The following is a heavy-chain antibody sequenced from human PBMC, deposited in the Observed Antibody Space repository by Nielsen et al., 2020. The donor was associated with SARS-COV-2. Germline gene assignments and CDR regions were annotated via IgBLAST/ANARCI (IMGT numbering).Heavy chain of an antibody. CDR2: INHSGST. D-gene: IGHD3-10*01. V-gene: IGHV4-34*01. Sequence: SETLSLTCAVYGGSFSGCYWSWIRQPPGKGLEWIGEINHSGSTNYNPSLKSRVTISVDTSKNQFSLKLSSVTAADTAVYYCARHLGKWFGELPFDYWGQGTLVTVSS. J-gene: IGHJ4*02. CDR3: ARHLGKWFGELPFDY. CDR1: GGSFSGCY.